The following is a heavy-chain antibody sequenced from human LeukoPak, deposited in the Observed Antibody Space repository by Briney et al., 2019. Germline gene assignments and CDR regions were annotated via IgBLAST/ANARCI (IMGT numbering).Heavy chain of an antibody. CDR1: GFTFDDYA. D-gene: IGHD3-22*01. CDR2: ISWNSGSI. J-gene: IGHJ4*02. Sequence: GGSLRLSCAASGFTFDDYAMHWVRQAPGKGLEWVSGISWNSGSIGYADSVKGRFTISRDNAKNSLYLQKNSLRAEDTALYYCAKSQGYYYDSSGSPFDYWGQGTLVTVSS. V-gene: IGHV3-9*01. CDR3: AKSQGYYYDSSGSPFDY.